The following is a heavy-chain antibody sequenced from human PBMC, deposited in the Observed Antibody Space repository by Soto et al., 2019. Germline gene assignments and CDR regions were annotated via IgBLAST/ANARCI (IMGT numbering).Heavy chain of an antibody. Sequence: GASVKVSCKASGGTFSSYAISWVRQAPGQGLEWMGGIIPTFGTANYAQKFQGRVTITRDESTSTAYMELSSLRSEDTAFYYCARDLYYDFWSGYNWFDPWGQGTLVTVSS. CDR1: GGTFSSYA. CDR2: IIPTFGTA. V-gene: IGHV1-69*05. D-gene: IGHD3-3*01. CDR3: ARDLYYDFWSGYNWFDP. J-gene: IGHJ5*02.